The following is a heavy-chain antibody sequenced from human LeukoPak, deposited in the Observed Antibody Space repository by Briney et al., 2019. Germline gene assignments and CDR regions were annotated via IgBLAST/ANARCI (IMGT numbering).Heavy chain of an antibody. CDR2: INPSGGST. CDR1: GYTFTSYY. V-gene: IGHV1-46*01. CDR3: ARVGYCSGDSCYNDY. D-gene: IGHD2-15*01. Sequence: ASVKVSCKASGYTFTSYYMHWVRQAPGQGLEWMGIINPSGGSTSYAQKFQGRVTMTRDTSTSTVYMELSSLRSEDTAVYYRARVGYCSGDSCYNDYWGQGTLVTVSS. J-gene: IGHJ4*02.